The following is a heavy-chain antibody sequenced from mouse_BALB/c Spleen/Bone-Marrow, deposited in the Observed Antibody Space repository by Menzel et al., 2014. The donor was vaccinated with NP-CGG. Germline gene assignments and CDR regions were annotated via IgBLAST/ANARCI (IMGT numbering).Heavy chain of an antibody. CDR2: IWAGGST. V-gene: IGHV2-9*02. CDR1: GFSLTSYG. CDR3: ARDYGSSYYAMDY. D-gene: IGHD1-1*01. J-gene: IGHJ4*01. Sequence: VHLVESGPGLVAPSQRLSITCTVSGFSLTSYGVHWVRQPPGKGLEWLGVIWAGGSTNYNSALMSRLSISKDNSKSQVFLRMNSLQTDDTAMYYCARDYGSSYYAMDYWGQGTSVTVSS.